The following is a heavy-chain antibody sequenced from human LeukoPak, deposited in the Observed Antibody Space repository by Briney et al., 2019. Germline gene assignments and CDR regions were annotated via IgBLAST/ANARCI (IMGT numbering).Heavy chain of an antibody. CDR2: IYTSGST. J-gene: IGHJ4*02. CDR1: GGSISSYY. V-gene: IGHV4-4*07. Sequence: SETLSLTCTVSGGSISSYYWSWIRQPAGKGLEWIGRIYTSGSTNYNPSLKSRVTISVDKSKNQFSLKLSSVTAADTAVYYCARDSLSGSNTFIVYWGQGTLVTVAS. D-gene: IGHD1-26*01. CDR3: ARDSLSGSNTFIVY.